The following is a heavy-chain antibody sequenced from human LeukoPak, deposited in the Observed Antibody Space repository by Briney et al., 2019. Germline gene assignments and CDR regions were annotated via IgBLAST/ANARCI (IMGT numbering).Heavy chain of an antibody. D-gene: IGHD2-21*02. CDR2: IKQDESEK. CDR1: GFTFSNYW. V-gene: IGHV3-7*03. Sequence: GGSLRLSCVFSGFTFSNYWMSWVRQAPGKGLEWVANIKQDESEKHYVDSVKGRFTISRDNAKNSLYLQMNSLRAEDTAVYYCARGQRGVTAMFYWGQGTLVTVSS. CDR3: ARGQRGVTAMFY. J-gene: IGHJ4*02.